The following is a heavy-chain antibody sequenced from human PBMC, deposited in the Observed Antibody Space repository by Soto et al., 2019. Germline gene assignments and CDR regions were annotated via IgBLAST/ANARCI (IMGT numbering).Heavy chain of an antibody. Sequence: QVQLVESGGGVVQPGRSLRLSCAASGFTFSSYGMHWVRQAPGKGLEWVAVISYDGSNKYYADSVKGRFTISRDNSKNPQNLQMNSLRAEDTAVYYCAKGLEGYCSGGSCYGDCWGQGSLVAVSS. CDR2: ISYDGSNK. D-gene: IGHD2-15*01. V-gene: IGHV3-30*18. J-gene: IGHJ4*02. CDR1: GFTFSSYG. CDR3: AKGLEGYCSGGSCYGDC.